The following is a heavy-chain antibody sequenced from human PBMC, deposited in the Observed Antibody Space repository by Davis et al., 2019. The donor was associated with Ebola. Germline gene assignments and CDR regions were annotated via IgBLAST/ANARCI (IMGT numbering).Heavy chain of an antibody. Sequence: GGSLRISCEPSGFIFRNYVMSWVRQAPGKGLEWVSTFGTGGDTYYADSVKGRFTISRHNSKNTLYLQMNSLRAEDTAVYYCARASLWFGELPGSYFDYWGQGTLVTVSS. CDR1: GFIFRNYV. CDR2: FGTGGDT. CDR3: ARASLWFGELPGSYFDY. V-gene: IGHV3-53*04. D-gene: IGHD3-10*01. J-gene: IGHJ4*02.